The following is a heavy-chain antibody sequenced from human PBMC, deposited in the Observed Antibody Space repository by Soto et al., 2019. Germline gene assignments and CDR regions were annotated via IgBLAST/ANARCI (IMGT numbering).Heavy chain of an antibody. D-gene: IGHD3-3*01. CDR1: GGSISSGGYY. Sequence: SETLSLTCTVSGGSISSGGYYWSWIRQHPGKSLEWIVYFFFIVTTYYNPSFKSRVTISVDTSKIQFSLNLSSVISADTAVYYCARMRVITIYPWGQGTLVTVSS. V-gene: IGHV4-31*03. CDR3: ARMRVITIYP. J-gene: IGHJ5*02. CDR2: FFFIVTT.